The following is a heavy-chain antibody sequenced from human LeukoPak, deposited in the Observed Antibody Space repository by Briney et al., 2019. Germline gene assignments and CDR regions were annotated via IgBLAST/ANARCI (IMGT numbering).Heavy chain of an antibody. J-gene: IGHJ4*02. D-gene: IGHD6-6*01. CDR3: ATEFRSAARRYYFDY. V-gene: IGHV1-24*01. CDR1: GYTLTGLS. CDR2: FDPEDGET. Sequence: ASVKVSCKVSGYTLTGLSMHWVRQAPGKGLEWMGGFDPEDGETIYAQKFQGRVTMTEDTSTDTAYMELSSLRSEDTAVYYCATEFRSAARRYYFDYWGQGTLVTVSS.